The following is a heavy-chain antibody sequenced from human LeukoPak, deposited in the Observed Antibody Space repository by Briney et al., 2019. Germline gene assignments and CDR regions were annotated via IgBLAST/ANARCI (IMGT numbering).Heavy chain of an antibody. CDR1: GFTFSSYA. J-gene: IGHJ4*02. CDR3: ARDYGYYYDSSGYYDY. V-gene: IGHV3-66*01. CDR2: IYSGGST. Sequence: GGSLRLSCAASGFTFSSYAMSWVRQAPGKGLEWVSVIYSGGSTYYADSVKGRFTISRDNSKNTLYLQMNSLRAEDTAVYYCARDYGYYYDSSGYYDYWGQGTLVTVSS. D-gene: IGHD3-22*01.